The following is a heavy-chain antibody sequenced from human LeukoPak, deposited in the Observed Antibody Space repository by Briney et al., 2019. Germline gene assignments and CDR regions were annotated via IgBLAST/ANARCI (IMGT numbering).Heavy chain of an antibody. Sequence: GGSLRLSCAASGFIVSNYCVMWVRQASGKGLEWVATMNADENQKLYADSMEGRFTISRDNGKNSLYLQIDSLRVDDTAVYYCAGGVGWHFALWGRGTLVTVSS. CDR3: AGGVGWHFAL. V-gene: IGHV3-7*01. CDR1: GFIVSNYC. D-gene: IGHD3-10*01. J-gene: IGHJ2*01. CDR2: MNADENQK.